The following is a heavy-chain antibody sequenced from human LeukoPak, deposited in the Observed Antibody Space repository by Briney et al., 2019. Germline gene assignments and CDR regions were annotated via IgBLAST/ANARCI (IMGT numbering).Heavy chain of an antibody. D-gene: IGHD2-15*01. Sequence: SETLSLTCSVSGGSISTYYWSWIRQPPGKGLEWIGYIYYSGSTNTNYNPSLKSRVNISVDTSKNQLPLKLSSVTAADTAVYYCARGYCSGGSCSLLDYWGQGTLVTVSS. CDR1: GGSISTYY. J-gene: IGHJ4*02. V-gene: IGHV4-59*01. CDR2: IYYSGSTNT. CDR3: ARGYCSGGSCSLLDY.